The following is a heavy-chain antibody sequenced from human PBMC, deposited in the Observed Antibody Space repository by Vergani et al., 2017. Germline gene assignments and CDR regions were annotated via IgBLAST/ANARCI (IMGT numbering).Heavy chain of an antibody. Sequence: QVQLVQSGAEVKKPGASVTVSCKASGYTFTSYDINWVRQATGQGLEWMGWMNPNSGNTGYAQKFQGRVTMTRNTSISTAYMELSSLRSEDTAVYYCAIPYYYDSSGYYLVAGYFDLWGRGTLVTVSS. CDR3: AIPYYYDSSGYYLVAGYFDL. J-gene: IGHJ2*01. CDR2: MNPNSGNT. D-gene: IGHD3-22*01. V-gene: IGHV1-8*01. CDR1: GYTFTSYD.